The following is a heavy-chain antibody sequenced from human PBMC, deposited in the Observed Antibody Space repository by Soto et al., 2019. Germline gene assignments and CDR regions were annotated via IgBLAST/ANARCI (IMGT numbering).Heavy chain of an antibody. V-gene: IGHV1-2*02. J-gene: IGHJ4*02. CDR3: ATVVIDAPMVAPSDY. D-gene: IGHD2-21*01. Sequence: ASVKVSCKASGYTFSGYYLHWVRQAPGQGLEWMGWINPKIGEVKYAQKFQGRVSMTSDTSNNTVYMELSRLRSDDTAVYYCATVVIDAPMVAPSDYWGQGSLVTVSS. CDR2: INPKIGEV. CDR1: GYTFSGYY.